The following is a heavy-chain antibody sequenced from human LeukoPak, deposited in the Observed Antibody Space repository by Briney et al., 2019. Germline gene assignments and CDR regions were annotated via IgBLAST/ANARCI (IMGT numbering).Heavy chain of an antibody. CDR3: ARDRTTGTTYYYYYYYMDV. V-gene: IGHV3-64*01. Sequence: GGSLRLSCAASGFTFSSYAMHWVRQAPGKGLEYVSAISSNGGSTYYANSVKGRFTISRDNSKNTLYLQMGSLRAEDTAVYYCARDRTTGTTYYYYYYYMDVWGKGTTVTVSS. CDR2: ISSNGGST. J-gene: IGHJ6*03. D-gene: IGHD1-1*01. CDR1: GFTFSSYA.